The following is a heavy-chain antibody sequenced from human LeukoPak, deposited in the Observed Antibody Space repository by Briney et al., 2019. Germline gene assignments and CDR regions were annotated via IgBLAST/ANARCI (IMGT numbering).Heavy chain of an antibody. V-gene: IGHV3-23*01. CDR1: GITFSSYD. CDR3: AKDRILYDTSGPTYYFDY. CDR2: ISGSGDST. D-gene: IGHD3-22*01. Sequence: GGSLRLSCAASGITFSSYDMNWVRQAPGKGLEWVSGISGSGDSTFYADSVKGRFTISRDNPKNTLYLQMNSLRVEDTAVYYCAKDRILYDTSGPTYYFDYWGQGTLVTVSS. J-gene: IGHJ4*02.